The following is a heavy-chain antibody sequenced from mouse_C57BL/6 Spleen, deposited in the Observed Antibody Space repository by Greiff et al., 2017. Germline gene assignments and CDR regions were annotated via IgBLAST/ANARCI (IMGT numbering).Heavy chain of an antibody. J-gene: IGHJ2*01. V-gene: IGHV5-4*01. CDR2: ISDGGSYT. CDR1: GFTFSSYA. Sequence: EVKLMESGGGLVKPGGSLKLSCAASGFTFSSYAMSWVRQTPEKRLEWVATISDGGSYTYYPDNVKGRFTISRDNAKNNLYLQMSHLKSEDTAMYYCARDDGGDYWGQGTTLTVAS. CDR3: ARDDGGDY. D-gene: IGHD1-1*02.